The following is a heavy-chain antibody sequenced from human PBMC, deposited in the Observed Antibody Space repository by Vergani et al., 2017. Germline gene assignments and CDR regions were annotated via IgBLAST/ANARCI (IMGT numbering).Heavy chain of an antibody. CDR2: IWYDGSNK. CDR3: AREGGRYQLLQH. CDR1: GFTFSSYG. V-gene: IGHV3-33*01. D-gene: IGHD2-2*01. Sequence: QVQLVESGGGVVQPGRSLRLSCAASGFTFSSYGMHWVRQAPGKGLEWVAVIWYDGSNKYYADSVKGRFTISRDNSKNTLYLQMNSLRAEDTAVYYCAREGGRYQLLQHWGQGTLVTVSS. J-gene: IGHJ1*01.